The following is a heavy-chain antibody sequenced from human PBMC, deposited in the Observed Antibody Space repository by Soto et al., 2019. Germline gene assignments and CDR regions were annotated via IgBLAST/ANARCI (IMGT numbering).Heavy chain of an antibody. J-gene: IGHJ4*02. V-gene: IGHV3-7*01. CDR1: GFSLIDYW. CDR2: INQDESEK. D-gene: IGHD2-15*01. Sequence: GGSLRLSCAASGFSLIDYWMSWVRQSPGKGLEWVANINQDESEKYFMDSVTGRFAISRDNAKNSLYLQMNRLRAEDTAVYYCARECSRADCPPHTIDYCGPGTLVTVS. CDR3: ARECSRADCPPHTIDY.